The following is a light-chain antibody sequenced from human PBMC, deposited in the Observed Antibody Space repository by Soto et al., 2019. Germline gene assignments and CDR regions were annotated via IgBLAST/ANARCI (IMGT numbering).Light chain of an antibody. CDR2: GAS. Sequence: EIVLTQSPGTLSLSPGERATFSCRASQSVSSNYLAWYQQKPGQAPRLLIYGASSRATGIPDRFSGSGSGTDFTLTISRLEPADFAVYYCQQYGSSLYTFGQGTRLEIK. CDR3: QQYGSSLYT. CDR1: QSVSSNY. J-gene: IGKJ5*01. V-gene: IGKV3-20*01.